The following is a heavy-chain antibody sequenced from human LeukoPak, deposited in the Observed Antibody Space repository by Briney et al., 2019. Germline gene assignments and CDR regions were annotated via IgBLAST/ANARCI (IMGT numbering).Heavy chain of an antibody. Sequence: PSETLSLTCSVYGGSITAYYWSWIRQPPGKGLEWIGEINHSRGTKYNPSLESRVTILLDASKNEFSLNLNSVTAADTAVYYCAGEDYYFDSWGQGTLVTVSS. CDR3: AGEDYYFDS. CDR2: INHSRGT. V-gene: IGHV4-34*01. J-gene: IGHJ4*02. CDR1: GGSITAYY.